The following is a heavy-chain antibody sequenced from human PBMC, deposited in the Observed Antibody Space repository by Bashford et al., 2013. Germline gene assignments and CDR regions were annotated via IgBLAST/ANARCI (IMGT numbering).Heavy chain of an antibody. V-gene: IGHV5-51*01. CDR2: IDPSDSDT. Sequence: VRQMPGKGLEWMGIIDPSDSDTRYSPSFQGQVTISADKSISTAYLQWSSLKASDTAMYYCARHEPWNSSSDYWGQGTLVTVSS. CDR3: ARHEPWNSSSDY. D-gene: IGHD6-6*01. J-gene: IGHJ4*02.